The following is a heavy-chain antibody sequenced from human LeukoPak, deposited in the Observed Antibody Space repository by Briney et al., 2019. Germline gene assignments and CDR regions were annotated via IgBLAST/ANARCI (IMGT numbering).Heavy chain of an antibody. Sequence: GGALRLSCSASGFTLSNYDKHWVPQATRKGLEWVSSFGTAADTYYPGSVKGRFTISRENAKNSLYLQMNSLRAGDTAVYYCARGPIVGITETKGYFDYWGQGILVTVSS. CDR2: FGTAADT. CDR3: ARGPIVGITETKGYFDY. D-gene: IGHD1-7*01. CDR1: GFTLSNYD. J-gene: IGHJ4*02. V-gene: IGHV3-13*01.